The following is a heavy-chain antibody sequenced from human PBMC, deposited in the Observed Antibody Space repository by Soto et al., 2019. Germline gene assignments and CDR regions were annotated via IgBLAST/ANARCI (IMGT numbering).Heavy chain of an antibody. CDR1: GGTFSSYT. V-gene: IGHV1-69*02. CDR2: IIPILGIA. CDR3: ASNSYYDILTGYSLDAFDI. J-gene: IGHJ3*02. Sequence: QVQLVQSGAEVKKPGSSVKVSCKASGGTFSSYTISWVRQAPGQGLEWMGRIIPILGIANYAQKFQGRVTIPTDKSTSTAYMGLSSLRSEDTAVYYCASNSYYDILTGYSLDAFDIWGQGTMVTVSS. D-gene: IGHD3-9*01.